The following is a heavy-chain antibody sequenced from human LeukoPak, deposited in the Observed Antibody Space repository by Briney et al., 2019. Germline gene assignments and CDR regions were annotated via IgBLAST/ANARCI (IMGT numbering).Heavy chain of an antibody. CDR1: GFTFSTYA. D-gene: IGHD2-15*01. CDR2: ISGSGGST. CDR3: ATSAGWYNYFVMAV. V-gene: IGHV3-23*01. J-gene: IGHJ6*02. Sequence: GGSLRLSCAASGFTFSTYAMSWVRQAPGKGLEWVSAISGSGGSTYQSDSVKGRFTISRDNSKNTLYLQMNSLRAEDTAVYYCATSAGWYNYFVMAVWGQGTTVTVSS.